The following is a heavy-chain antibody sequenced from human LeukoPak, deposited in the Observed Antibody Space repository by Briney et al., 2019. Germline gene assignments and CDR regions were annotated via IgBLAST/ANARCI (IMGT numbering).Heavy chain of an antibody. Sequence: ASVKVSCKASGGTFSSYAISWVRQAPGQGLEWMGWMNPNSGNTGYAQKFQGRVTMTRNTSISTAYMELSSLRSEDTAVYYCASGHSAYGGNPGAFDIWGQGTMVTVSS. V-gene: IGHV1-8*02. J-gene: IGHJ3*02. CDR2: MNPNSGNT. CDR3: ASGHSAYGGNPGAFDI. D-gene: IGHD4-23*01. CDR1: GGTFSSYA.